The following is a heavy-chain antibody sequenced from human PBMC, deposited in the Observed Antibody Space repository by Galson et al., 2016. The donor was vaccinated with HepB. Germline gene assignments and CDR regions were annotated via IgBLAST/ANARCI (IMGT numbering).Heavy chain of an antibody. V-gene: IGHV1-18*01. CDR3: ARGVQHRFDS. J-gene: IGHJ4*02. D-gene: IGHD5/OR15-5a*01. CDR1: GYTFTTSG. Sequence: SVKVSCKASGYTFTTSGISWVRQAPGQGLEWMGWISTYSGNTKYAQKFQGGLTLTTDSSTTTAYMELRSLRFDDTALYYCARGVQHRFDSWGQGTLVTVSS. CDR2: ISTYSGNT.